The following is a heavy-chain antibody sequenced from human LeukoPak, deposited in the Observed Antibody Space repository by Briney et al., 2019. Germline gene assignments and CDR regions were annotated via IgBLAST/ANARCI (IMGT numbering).Heavy chain of an antibody. V-gene: IGHV3-48*01. CDR2: ISSSSSTI. J-gene: IGHJ4*02. D-gene: IGHD6-6*01. CDR3: ARGGEYSSSLFLI. Sequence: GGSLRLSCAASGFIFGTYSMNWVRQAPGKGLEWVSYISSSSSTIYYADSVKGRFTISRDNAKNSLYLQMNSLRAEDTAVYYCARGGEYSSSLFLIWGQGTLVTVSS. CDR1: GFIFGTYS.